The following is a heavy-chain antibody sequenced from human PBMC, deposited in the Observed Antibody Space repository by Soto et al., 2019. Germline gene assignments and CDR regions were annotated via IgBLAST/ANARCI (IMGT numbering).Heavy chain of an antibody. CDR3: ARDVWELLRGFDP. CDR1: GFTFSNYA. CDR2: ISGSGNST. Sequence: EVKLLESGGGLVQPGGSLRLSCAVSGFTFSNYAMSWVRQAPGKGLEWVSAISGSGNSTNYADSVKGRFTISRDNSKNTVYLQMNSLRAEATAVYYCARDVWELLRGFDPWGQGTLVTVSS. V-gene: IGHV3-23*01. D-gene: IGHD1-26*01. J-gene: IGHJ5*02.